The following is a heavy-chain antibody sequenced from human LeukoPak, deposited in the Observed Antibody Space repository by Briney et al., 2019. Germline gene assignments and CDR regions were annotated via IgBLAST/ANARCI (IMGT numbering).Heavy chain of an antibody. Sequence: AGGSLRLSCAASGFTFSSFWVSWVRQAPGKGLEWVANIKRDGGDKYYVDSVKGRFSISRDNAKNSLYLHMNSLRAEDTAVYYCARGDEYTTSPWGQGTLVTVSS. CDR3: ARGDEYTTSP. CDR1: GFTFSSFW. D-gene: IGHD2-2*02. CDR2: IKRDGGDK. J-gene: IGHJ4*02. V-gene: IGHV3-7*05.